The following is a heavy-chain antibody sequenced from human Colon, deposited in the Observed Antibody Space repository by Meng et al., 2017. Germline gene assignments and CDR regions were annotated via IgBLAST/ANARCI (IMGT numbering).Heavy chain of an antibody. CDR2: INLSGTA. Sequence: GSLRLACAVDDGPFSGYYWSWIRQPPGKGLEWIGDINLSGTANYIPSLQSRITISVDTSKNQFSLELSSVTAADTAVYYCARGRHHYDSRGYYYFFDYWGQG. J-gene: IGHJ4*02. CDR1: DGPFSGYY. CDR3: ARGRHHYDSRGYYYFFDY. D-gene: IGHD3-22*01. V-gene: IGHV4-34*01.